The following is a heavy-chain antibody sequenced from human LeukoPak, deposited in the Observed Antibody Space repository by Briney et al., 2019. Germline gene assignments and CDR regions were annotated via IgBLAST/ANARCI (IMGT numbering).Heavy chain of an antibody. CDR1: GFTFEDYG. D-gene: IGHD6-6*01. V-gene: IGHV3-20*04. J-gene: IGHJ5*02. Sequence: GSLILSCAASGFTFEDYGMSWVRQAPGKGLEWVSGINWNGGSTCYAESVKGRFTISRDNAKNSLYLQMNSLRAEDTAVYYCARGSHRIEYRRSAAFDPWGQGTLVTVSS. CDR3: ARGSHRIEYRRSAAFDP. CDR2: INWNGGST.